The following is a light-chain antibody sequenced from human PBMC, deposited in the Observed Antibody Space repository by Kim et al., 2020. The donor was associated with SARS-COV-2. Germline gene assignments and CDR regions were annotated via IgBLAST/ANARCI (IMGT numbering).Light chain of an antibody. J-gene: IGLJ3*02. CDR3: NSYTKSATLV. CDR2: EVN. Sequence: QSALTQPASVSGSPGQWITISCTGTSSDVGAYNYVSWYQHHPGKAPKLMIYEVNNRPSGVSNRFSGSKSGNTASLTISGLQAEDEADYYCNSYTKSATLVFGGGTKVTVL. CDR1: SSDVGAYNY. V-gene: IGLV2-14*01.